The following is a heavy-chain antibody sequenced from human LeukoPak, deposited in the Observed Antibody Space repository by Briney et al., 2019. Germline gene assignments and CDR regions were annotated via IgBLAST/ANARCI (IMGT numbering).Heavy chain of an antibody. V-gene: IGHV4-59*01. CDR1: SDNINICY. Sequence: SETLSLTCSVYSDNINICYWRRHRQPPGKGVEWIGYLFHSGSTNYNPSLKSRVTISVDTPKNQFSLKRNSVTAAATAVYYCARAGASYSFDYWGQGTLVTVSS. D-gene: IGHD2-21*01. CDR2: LFHSGST. J-gene: IGHJ4*02. CDR3: ARAGASYSFDY.